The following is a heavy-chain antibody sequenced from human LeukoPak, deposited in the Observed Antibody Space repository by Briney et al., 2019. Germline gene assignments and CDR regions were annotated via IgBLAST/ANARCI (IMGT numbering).Heavy chain of an antibody. J-gene: IGHJ4*02. D-gene: IGHD3-10*01. CDR1: GGSISSSSYY. V-gene: IGHV4-39*01. CDR3: ARLSMVRGVIPFDY. CDR2: IYYSGST. Sequence: SETLSLTYTVSGGSISSSSYYWGWIRQPPGKGLEWIGSIYYSGSTYYNPSLKSRVTISVDTSKNQFSLKLSSVTAADTAVYYCARLSMVRGVIPFDYWGQGTLVTVSS.